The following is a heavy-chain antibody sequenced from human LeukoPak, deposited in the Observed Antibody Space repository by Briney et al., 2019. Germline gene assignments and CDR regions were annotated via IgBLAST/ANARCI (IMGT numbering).Heavy chain of an antibody. J-gene: IGHJ6*02. Sequence: ASVKVSCKASGYRFIDYGISWVRQAPGQGPEWMGWINPDNGHTNYAQNFQGRLTLTTDTSTRTAFMQLRSLRSDDTGVYYCAREGIYYGSGTYSPPKYYGMDVWGQGTTVTVSS. V-gene: IGHV1-18*01. CDR2: INPDNGHT. D-gene: IGHD3-10*01. CDR3: AREGIYYGSGTYSPPKYYGMDV. CDR1: GYRFIDYG.